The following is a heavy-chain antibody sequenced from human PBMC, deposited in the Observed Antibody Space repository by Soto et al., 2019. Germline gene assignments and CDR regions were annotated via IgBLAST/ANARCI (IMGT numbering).Heavy chain of an antibody. J-gene: IGHJ6*03. CDR2: INPNSGGT. D-gene: IGHD3-10*01. V-gene: IGHV1-2*04. Sequence: GASVKVSCKASGYTFTGYYMHWVRQAPGQGLEWMGWINPNSGGTNYAQKFQGWVTMTRDTSISTAYMELSRLRSDGTAVYYCARGGITMVRGVFHYMDVWVKGTTVTVSS. CDR1: GYTFTGYY. CDR3: ARGGITMVRGVFHYMDV.